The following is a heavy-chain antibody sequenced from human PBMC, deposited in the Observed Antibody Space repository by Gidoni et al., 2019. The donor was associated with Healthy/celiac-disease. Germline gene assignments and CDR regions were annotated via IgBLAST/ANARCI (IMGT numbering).Heavy chain of an antibody. V-gene: IGHV3-21*01. Sequence: EVQLVESGGGLVKPGGSLRLSCAASGFTFSSYSMNWVRQAPGKGLEWVSSISSSSSYIYYADSVKGRFTISRDNAKNSLYLQMNSLRAEDTAVYYCASAGNYDFWSEGYWGQGTLVTVSS. CDR1: GFTFSSYS. CDR2: ISSSSSYI. J-gene: IGHJ4*02. D-gene: IGHD3-3*01. CDR3: ASAGNYDFWSEGY.